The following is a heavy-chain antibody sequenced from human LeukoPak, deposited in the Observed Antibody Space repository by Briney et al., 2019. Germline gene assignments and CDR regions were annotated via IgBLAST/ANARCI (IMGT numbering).Heavy chain of an antibody. CDR2: INPNSGGT. V-gene: IGHV1-2*02. CDR3: ARGALRVTIRFDP. J-gene: IGHJ5*02. Sequence: ASVKVSCKASGYTFTGYYMHWVRQAPGQGLEWMGWINPNSGGTNYAQKFQGRVTMTRDTSISTAYMELSRLRSDDTAVYYCARGALRVTIRFDPWGQGTLVTVSS. CDR1: GYTFTGYY. D-gene: IGHD3-3*01.